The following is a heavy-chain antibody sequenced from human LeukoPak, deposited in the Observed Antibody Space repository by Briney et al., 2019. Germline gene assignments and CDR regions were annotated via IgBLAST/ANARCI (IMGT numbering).Heavy chain of an antibody. J-gene: IGHJ6*02. CDR3: ATIWFGELAPYYYYYGMDV. Sequence: PSETLSLTCTVSGGSISSSSYYWGWIRQPPGKGLEWIGSIYYSGSTYYNPSLKSRVTISVDTSKNQFSLKLSSVTAADTAVYYCATIWFGELAPYYYYYGMDVWGQGTTVTVSS. D-gene: IGHD3-10*01. CDR2: IYYSGST. CDR1: GGSISSSSYY. V-gene: IGHV4-39*01.